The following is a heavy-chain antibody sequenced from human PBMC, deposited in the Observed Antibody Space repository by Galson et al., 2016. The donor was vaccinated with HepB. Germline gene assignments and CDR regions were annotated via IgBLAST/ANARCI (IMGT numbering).Heavy chain of an antibody. V-gene: IGHV3-30*18. J-gene: IGHJ4*02. CDR3: VKDRPTYVTYYILRGYLGGDY. Sequence: SLRLSCAASGFSFSSYGMHWVRQAPGKGLEWVAVISHDGSNRQYVDSVRGRFTISRDNAKNTLYLHMNSLRAEDTAVYYCVKDRPTYVTYYILRGYLGGDYWGQGTLVTVSS. CDR1: GFSFSSYG. D-gene: IGHD3-9*01. CDR2: ISHDGSNR.